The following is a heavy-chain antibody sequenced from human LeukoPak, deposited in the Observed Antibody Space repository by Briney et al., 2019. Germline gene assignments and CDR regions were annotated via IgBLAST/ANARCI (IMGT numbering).Heavy chain of an antibody. CDR1: GGAISNDNFY. Sequence: SETLSLTCTVPGGAISNDNFYWGWVRQPPGKGLEWVASINYSGTIYYNPSLRSRVSISVDTSRTQFFLRLNSVTAADTAVYYCARLFDSWGQGTLVTVSS. CDR2: INYSGTI. J-gene: IGHJ4*02. V-gene: IGHV4-39*01. CDR3: ARLFDS.